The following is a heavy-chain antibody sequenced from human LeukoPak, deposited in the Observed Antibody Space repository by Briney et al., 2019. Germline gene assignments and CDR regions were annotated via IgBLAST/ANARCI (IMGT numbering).Heavy chain of an antibody. Sequence: ASVKVSCKAYDFSFRNYAISWVRQAPGQGLEWMGRITVYNGNTNYAHKLQGRVTMTTDTSTSTAYMELRSLRSDDTAVYYCARGSQGSGSYYTPGRLLFDYWGQGTLVTVSS. CDR3: ARGSQGSGSYYTPGRLLFDY. J-gene: IGHJ4*02. CDR2: ITVYNGNT. D-gene: IGHD3-10*01. CDR1: DFSFRNYA. V-gene: IGHV1-18*01.